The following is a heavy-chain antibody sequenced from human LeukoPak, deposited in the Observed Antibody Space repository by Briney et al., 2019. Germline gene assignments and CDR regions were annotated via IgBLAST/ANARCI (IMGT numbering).Heavy chain of an antibody. CDR3: ATPPPGYNSKWYSYYLDY. CDR1: GYTFTNFY. Sequence: ASVRVSCKTSGYTFTNFYMHWVRQAPGQGLEWMGIINPSGGSTSYAQKFQGRVTMAEDTSTDTAYMELSSLRSEDTAVYYCATPPPGYNSKWYSYYLDYWGQGTLVTVSS. J-gene: IGHJ4*02. CDR2: INPSGGST. V-gene: IGHV1-46*01. D-gene: IGHD6-13*01.